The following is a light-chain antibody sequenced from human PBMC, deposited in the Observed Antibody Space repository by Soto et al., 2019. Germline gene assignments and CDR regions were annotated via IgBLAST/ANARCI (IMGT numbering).Light chain of an antibody. CDR1: KNDVGGYNY. Sequence: QSVLTQPASVSGSPGQSITISCTGTKNDVGGYNYVSWYQHHPGKAPKLIIYDVTNRPSGVSNPFSGSKSGNTASLTISGLQPEDEADYYCSSYTTSNTRQIVFGTGTKVTVL. V-gene: IGLV2-14*03. CDR3: SSYTTSNTRQIV. CDR2: DVT. J-gene: IGLJ1*01.